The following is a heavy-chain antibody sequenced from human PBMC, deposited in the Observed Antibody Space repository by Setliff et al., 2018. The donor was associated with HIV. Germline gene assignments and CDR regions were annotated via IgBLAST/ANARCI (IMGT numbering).Heavy chain of an antibody. CDR3: ARDTMWAFDI. CDR1: GFTFSDYS. CDR2: IGGRFDT. J-gene: IGHJ3*02. D-gene: IGHD3-10*02. V-gene: IGHV3-48*01. Sequence: GVSLRLSCAASGFTFSDYSMNWVRQAPGKGLEWVSFIGGRFDTYYADSVKGRFTISRDNAKKSLYLQMNSLRADDTAVYYCARDTMWAFDIWGQGTLVTVSS.